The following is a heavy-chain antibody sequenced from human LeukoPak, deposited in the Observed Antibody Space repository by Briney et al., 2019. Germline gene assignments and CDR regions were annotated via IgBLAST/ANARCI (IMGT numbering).Heavy chain of an antibody. Sequence: GGSLRLSCAASGFTLSSYSMKWVRQAPGTGLVWVSRIHNDGSSTSYADSVKGRFTIPRDNAKNTVYLQMNSLRAEDTAVYYCARGMYYDILTGPLGFDYWGQGTLVTVSS. J-gene: IGHJ4*02. CDR1: GFTLSSYS. CDR3: ARGMYYDILTGPLGFDY. D-gene: IGHD3-9*01. V-gene: IGHV3-74*01. CDR2: IHNDGSST.